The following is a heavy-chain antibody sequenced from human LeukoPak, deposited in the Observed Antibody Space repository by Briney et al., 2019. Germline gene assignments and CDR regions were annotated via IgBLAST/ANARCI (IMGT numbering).Heavy chain of an antibody. V-gene: IGHV3-33*01. Sequence: PGTSLRLSCTASGFNFGRFGMHWVRQAPGQGPEWVAVLWFDGSKEFYAESVKGRFTISRDNSKNTLYLQMNSLRAEDTAVYYCARTSYGSGIADAFDIWGQGTMVTVSS. CDR3: ARTSYGSGIADAFDI. CDR2: LWFDGSKE. CDR1: GFNFGRFG. J-gene: IGHJ3*02. D-gene: IGHD3-10*01.